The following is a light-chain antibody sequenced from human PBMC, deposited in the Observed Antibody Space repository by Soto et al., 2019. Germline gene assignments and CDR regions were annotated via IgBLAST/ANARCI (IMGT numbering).Light chain of an antibody. J-gene: IGKJ1*01. V-gene: IGKV3-15*01. CDR3: QHYNYWPPKT. Sequence: DIVMTQSPLSLPVTPGEPASISCRFSQSVGNNLAWYQQKPGQAPRLLIYGAYTRATGIPARFSGSGPGTDFTLTISSLQSEDFAVYYCQHYNYWPPKTFGQGTKVDIK. CDR2: GAY. CDR1: QSVGNN.